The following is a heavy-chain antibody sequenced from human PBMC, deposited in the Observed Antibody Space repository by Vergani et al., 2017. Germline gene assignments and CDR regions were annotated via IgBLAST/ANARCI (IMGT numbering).Heavy chain of an antibody. V-gene: IGHV3-20*04. CDR2: INWNGDNT. CDR1: GFSFPGYA. CDR3: AREASSGFYDYFDY. Sequence: EVQLLESGGGLVQPGGSLRLSCEASGFSFPGYAMSWVRQAPGKGLEWVSGINWNGDNTGYADSVKGRFTISRDNAKNSLYLQMNSLRVEDTALYYCAREASSGFYDYFDYWGQGTLVTVSS. D-gene: IGHD6-19*01. J-gene: IGHJ4*02.